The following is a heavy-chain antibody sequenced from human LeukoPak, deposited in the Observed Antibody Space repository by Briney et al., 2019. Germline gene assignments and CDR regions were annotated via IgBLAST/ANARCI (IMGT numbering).Heavy chain of an antibody. V-gene: IGHV3-9*01. CDR3: AVLHYYAMDV. J-gene: IGHJ6*02. CDR1: GFTFYDYA. CDR2: ISWNSGTK. Sequence: GGSLRLSCAASGFTFYDYAMHWVRQAPGKDLEWVSGISWNSGTKGYADSVKGRFTISRDNAKNSLYLQMDSLRGEDAALYYCAVLHYYAMDVWGQGTTVTVSS. D-gene: IGHD2-8*01.